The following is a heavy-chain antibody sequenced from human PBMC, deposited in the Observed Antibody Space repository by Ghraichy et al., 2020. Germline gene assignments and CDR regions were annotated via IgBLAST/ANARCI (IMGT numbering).Heavy chain of an antibody. V-gene: IGHV3-21*01. CDR3: ARTGGVDGDYDPYYFSY. CDR1: GFTFSTYS. D-gene: IGHD4-17*01. Sequence: ETLSLTCAASGFTFSTYSLNWVRQAPGKGLEWVSTISSSSIYIYHADSVKGRFTTSRDNVGSSLYLQMNSLRAEDTAVYYCARTGGVDGDYDPYYFSYWGQATLVTVSS. CDR2: ISSSSIYI. J-gene: IGHJ4*02.